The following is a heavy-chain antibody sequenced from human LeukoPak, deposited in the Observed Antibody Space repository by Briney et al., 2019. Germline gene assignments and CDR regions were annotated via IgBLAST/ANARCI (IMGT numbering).Heavy chain of an antibody. CDR3: ARGIHRRPGY. Sequence: SETLSLTCAVYGGSFSGYYWSWIRHPPGRGLEWIGEINHSGSTNYNPSLKSRVTISVDTSKNQFSLKLSSVTAADTAVYYCARGIHRRPGYWGQGTLVTVSS. CDR2: INHSGST. CDR1: GGSFSGYY. D-gene: IGHD6-6*01. J-gene: IGHJ4*02. V-gene: IGHV4-34*01.